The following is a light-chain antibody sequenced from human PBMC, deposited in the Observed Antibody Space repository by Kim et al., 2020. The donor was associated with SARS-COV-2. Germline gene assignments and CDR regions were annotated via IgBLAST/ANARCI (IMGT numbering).Light chain of an antibody. J-gene: IGLJ2*01. CDR1: RTDIGTYDY. Sequence: GQSITISFTGTRTDIGTYDYISWYQQHSDKAPKLMIYYVNNRPSGVSSRFSGSKSDNTASLTISGLQTEDEATYYCSSYAGSNTLVFGGGTQLTVL. V-gene: IGLV2-14*03. CDR3: SSYAGSNTLV. CDR2: YVN.